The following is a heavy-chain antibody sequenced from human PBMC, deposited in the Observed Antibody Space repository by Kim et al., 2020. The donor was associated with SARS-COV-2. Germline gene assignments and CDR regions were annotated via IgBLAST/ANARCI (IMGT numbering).Heavy chain of an antibody. V-gene: IGHV1-46*01. Sequence: ASVKVSCKASGYTFTSYYMHWVRQAPGQGLEWMGIINPSGGSTSYAQKFQGRVTMTRDTSTSTVYMELSSLRSEDTAVYYCARSDHYYDSSGYHHDAFDIWGQGTMVTVSS. CDR2: INPSGGST. CDR3: ARSDHYYDSSGYHHDAFDI. CDR1: GYTFTSYY. D-gene: IGHD3-22*01. J-gene: IGHJ3*02.